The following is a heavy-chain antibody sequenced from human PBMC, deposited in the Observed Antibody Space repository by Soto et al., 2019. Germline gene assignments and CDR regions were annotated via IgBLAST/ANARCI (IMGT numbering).Heavy chain of an antibody. J-gene: IGHJ4*02. CDR1: GCTFSTYS. V-gene: IGHV3-30-3*01. Sequence: WGSLRLSCTASGCTFSTYSMHWNRRAPGKGLGRGAVVSYDGGKKYYVDSVKGRFTIPRHNSKNTLYLEMGTLRPPDPAVSFCPRVYSSLDYGNDYWGRGPPGTVCS. CDR3: PRVYSSLDYGNDY. D-gene: IGHD6-13*01. CDR2: VSYDGGKK.